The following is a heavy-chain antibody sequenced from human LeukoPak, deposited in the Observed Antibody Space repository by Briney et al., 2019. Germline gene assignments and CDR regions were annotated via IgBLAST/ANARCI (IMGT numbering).Heavy chain of an antibody. CDR3: AKDPAFMITFGGVID. V-gene: IGHV3-23*01. CDR1: GFTFSSYA. J-gene: IGHJ4*02. Sequence: GGSLRLSCAASGFTFSSYAMSWVRQAPGKGQEWVSAISGSGGSTYYADSVKGRFTISRDNSKNTLYLQMNSLRAEDTAVYYCAKDPAFMITFGGVIDWGQGTLVTVSS. CDR2: ISGSGGST. D-gene: IGHD3-16*02.